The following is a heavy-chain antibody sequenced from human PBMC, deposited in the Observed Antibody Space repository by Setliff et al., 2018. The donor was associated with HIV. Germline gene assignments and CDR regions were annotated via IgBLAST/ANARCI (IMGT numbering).Heavy chain of an antibody. Sequence: ASVKVSCKASGYTFTNYDINWVRQATGQGLEWTGWMNPNSGNTGYEQKFQGRVTMTRNTSISTAYMELSSLRSEDTAVYYCARTIFGGGFYWGQGTLVTVSS. CDR3: ARTIFGGGFY. V-gene: IGHV1-8*01. CDR2: MNPNSGNT. D-gene: IGHD3-16*01. CDR1: GYTFTNYD. J-gene: IGHJ4*02.